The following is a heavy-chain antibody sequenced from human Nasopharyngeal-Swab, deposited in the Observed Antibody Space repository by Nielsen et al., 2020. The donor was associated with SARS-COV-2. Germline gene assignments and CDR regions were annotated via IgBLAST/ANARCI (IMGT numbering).Heavy chain of an antibody. J-gene: IGHJ6*02. CDR1: GLTFNSYA. D-gene: IGHD2-2*01. CDR2: IGRSGAGT. Sequence: GESLKISCAASGLTFNSYAMNWVRQAPGKGLEWVSYIGRSGAGTYYADSVKGRFTISRDNAKKSLYLQMNSLRAEDTAVYYCARACSSPSCYVNGMDVWGQGTTVTVSS. CDR3: ARACSSPSCYVNGMDV. V-gene: IGHV3-48*03.